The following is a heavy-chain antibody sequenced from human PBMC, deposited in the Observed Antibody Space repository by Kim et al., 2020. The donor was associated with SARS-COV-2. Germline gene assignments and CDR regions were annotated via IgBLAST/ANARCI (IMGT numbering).Heavy chain of an antibody. CDR2: ISAYNGNT. J-gene: IGHJ3*02. D-gene: IGHD6-13*01. V-gene: IGHV1-18*01. CDR3: ASRIAAEGAFDI. CDR1: GYTFTSYG. Sequence: ASVKVSCKASGYTFTSYGISWVRQAPGQGLEWMGWISAYNGNTNYAQKLQGRVTMTTDTSTSTAYMELRSLRSDDTAVYYCASRIAAEGAFDIWGQGTMVTVSS.